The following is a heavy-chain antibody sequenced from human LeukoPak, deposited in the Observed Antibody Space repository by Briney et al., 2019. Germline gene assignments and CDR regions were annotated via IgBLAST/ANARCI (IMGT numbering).Heavy chain of an antibody. CDR1: GYTFTSYD. CDR2: MNPNSGNT. J-gene: IGHJ4*02. V-gene: IGHV1-8*03. D-gene: IGHD2-15*01. CDR3: ARGSADCSGGSCYNGGSFDY. Sequence: ASVKVSCKASGYTFTSYDINWVRQATGQGLEWMGWMNPNSGNTGYAQKFQGRVTITRNTSISTAYMELSSLRSEDTAVYYCARGSADCSGGSCYNGGSFDYWGQGTLVTVSS.